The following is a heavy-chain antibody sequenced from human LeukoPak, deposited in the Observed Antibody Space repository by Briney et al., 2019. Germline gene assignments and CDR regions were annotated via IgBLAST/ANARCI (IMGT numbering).Heavy chain of an antibody. CDR1: GGSFSGYY. Sequence: PSETLSLTCAVYGGSFSGYYWSWIRQPPGKGLEWIGEINHSGSTNYNPSLKSRVTISVDTSKNQFSLKLSSVTAADTAVYYCARYSYDYVWGSYYWGGDYYYYMDVWGKGTTVTIFS. CDR2: INHSGST. D-gene: IGHD3-16*01. J-gene: IGHJ6*03. V-gene: IGHV4-34*01. CDR3: ARYSYDYVWGSYYWGGDYYYYMDV.